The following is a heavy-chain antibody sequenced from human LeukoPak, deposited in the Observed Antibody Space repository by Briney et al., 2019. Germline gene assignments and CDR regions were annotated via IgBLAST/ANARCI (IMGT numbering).Heavy chain of an antibody. CDR2: ISSSSNYI. CDR3: AREDGSTTLANRFDP. V-gene: IGHV3-21*01. Sequence: GGSLRLSCAASGFTFSSYWMSWVRQAPGKGLEWVLSISSSSNYIYYADSVKGRFTISRDNAKNSLYLQMNSLRAEDTAVYYCAREDGSTTLANRFDPWGQGTLVTVSS. J-gene: IGHJ5*02. CDR1: GFTFSSYW. D-gene: IGHD3-10*01.